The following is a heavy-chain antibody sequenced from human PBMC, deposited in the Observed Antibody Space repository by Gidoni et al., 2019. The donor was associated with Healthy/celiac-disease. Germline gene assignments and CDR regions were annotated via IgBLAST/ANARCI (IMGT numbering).Heavy chain of an antibody. V-gene: IGHV3-53*01. CDR1: GFTVSRNY. CDR3: ARGYYYDSHAFDI. Sequence: EVQLVESGGGLIQPGGSLRLSCAASGFTVSRNYMSWVRQAPGKGLEWVSVIYSGGSTYYADAVKGRFTISRDNSKNTLYLQMNSLRAEDTAVYYCARGYYYDSHAFDIWGQGTMVTVSS. J-gene: IGHJ3*02. CDR2: IYSGGST. D-gene: IGHD3-22*01.